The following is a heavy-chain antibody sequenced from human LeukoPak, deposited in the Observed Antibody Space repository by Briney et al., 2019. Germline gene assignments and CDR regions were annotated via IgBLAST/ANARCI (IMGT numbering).Heavy chain of an antibody. Sequence: PGGSLRLSCAASGFIFSKYAMSWVRQAPGKGLQWVLGFIGGDGGTYYAESVKGRFTISRDNSKNTLYLQMNSLRAEDTAVYYCAKSGLNRFDYWGQGTLVSVSS. CDR1: GFIFSKYA. V-gene: IGHV3-23*01. CDR3: AKSGLNRFDY. CDR2: FIGGDGGT. J-gene: IGHJ4*02. D-gene: IGHD2-15*01.